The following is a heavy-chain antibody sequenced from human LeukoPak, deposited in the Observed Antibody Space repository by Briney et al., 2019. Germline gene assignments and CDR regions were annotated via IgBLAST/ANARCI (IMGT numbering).Heavy chain of an antibody. CDR3: ARAVGYCSSTSCYDFDY. V-gene: IGHV4-34*01. CDR1: GGSFSGYY. CDR2: INHSGST. D-gene: IGHD2-2*01. J-gene: IGHJ4*02. Sequence: SETLSLTCAVYGGSFSGYYWSWIRQPPGKGLEWNGEINHSGSTNYNPSLKSRVTISVDTSKNQFSLKLSSVTAADTAVYYCARAVGYCSSTSCYDFDYWGQGTLVTVSS.